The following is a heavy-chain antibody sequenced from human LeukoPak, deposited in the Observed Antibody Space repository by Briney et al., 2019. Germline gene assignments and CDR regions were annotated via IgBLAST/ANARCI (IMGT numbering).Heavy chain of an antibody. V-gene: IGHV3-7*04. Sequence: GGSLRLSCVASGFTFSSFWMSWVRQAPGKGLEWVANIKQDGSEKYYVDSVKGRFTISRDNAKNSLYLQMNSLRAEDTAVYYCARDEYSSSWYNDAFDIWGQGTMVTVSS. D-gene: IGHD6-13*01. CDR3: ARDEYSSSWYNDAFDI. CDR2: IKQDGSEK. J-gene: IGHJ3*02. CDR1: GFTFSSFW.